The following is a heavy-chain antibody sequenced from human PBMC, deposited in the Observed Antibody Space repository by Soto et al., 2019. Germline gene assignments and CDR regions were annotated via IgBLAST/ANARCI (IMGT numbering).Heavy chain of an antibody. D-gene: IGHD1-26*01. CDR1: GYSFTAYW. Sequence: GESPKISCKGPGYSFTAYWIASVRQMPGKGVEWLGNIYPGDSDTRYSPSFQGQVTISADKSISTAYLQWNSLKASDRAIYYCARQGGGSKGDDYWGPGTLVTVSS. V-gene: IGHV5-51*01. J-gene: IGHJ4*02. CDR2: IYPGDSDT. CDR3: ARQGGGSKGDDY.